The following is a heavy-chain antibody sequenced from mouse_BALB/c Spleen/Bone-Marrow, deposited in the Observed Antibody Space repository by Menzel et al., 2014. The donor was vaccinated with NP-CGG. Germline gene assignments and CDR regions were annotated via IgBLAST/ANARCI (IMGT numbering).Heavy chain of an antibody. Sequence: QVQLQQSGPGLVQSSQSLPIPCTVSGLSLTSYGVHWVRLSPGKGLEWLGVIWNIGTTDYNAAFISRLSITKDNSKSQVFFKMNSLKADDTAIYYCASGFAYWGQGTLVTVSA. CDR3: ASGFAY. J-gene: IGHJ3*01. CDR2: IWNIGTT. CDR1: GLSLTSYG. V-gene: IGHV2-4-1*01.